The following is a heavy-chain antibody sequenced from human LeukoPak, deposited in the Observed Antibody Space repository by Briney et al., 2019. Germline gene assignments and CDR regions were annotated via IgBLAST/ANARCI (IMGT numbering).Heavy chain of an antibody. CDR3: AREYSSGWPLGGY. Sequence: ASVKVSCKASGYTFTSYYMNWVRQAPGQGLEWMGKINPSDGSTDFAQNFQGRVTMTTDTSTSTAYMELRSLRSDDTAVYYCAREYSSGWPLGGYWGQGTLVTVSS. CDR1: GYTFTSYY. V-gene: IGHV1-46*01. D-gene: IGHD6-19*01. CDR2: INPSDGST. J-gene: IGHJ4*02.